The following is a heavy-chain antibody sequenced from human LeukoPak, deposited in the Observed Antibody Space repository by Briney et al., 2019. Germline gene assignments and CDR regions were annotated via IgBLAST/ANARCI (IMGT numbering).Heavy chain of an antibody. CDR3: ASLSDFGN. CDR1: GYTFTIYC. J-gene: IGHJ4*02. CDR2: IYPVDAAT. Sequence: GKSRKISCKGSGYTFTIYCIGWVRRMPGKGREWMGIIYPVDAATTYTPSFRDPATISTDKSISTPCLRSRTRMASDTSMSYGASLSDFGNWGQGTLVTVSS. D-gene: IGHD3-3*01. V-gene: IGHV5-51*01.